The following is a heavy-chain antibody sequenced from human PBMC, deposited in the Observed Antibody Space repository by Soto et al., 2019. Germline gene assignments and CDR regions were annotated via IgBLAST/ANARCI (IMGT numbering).Heavy chain of an antibody. J-gene: IGHJ6*02. D-gene: IGHD4-17*01. V-gene: IGHV1-69*13. Sequence: SVMVSCKASGGTFSSYAISWVRQAPGQGLEWMGGIIPIFGTANYAQKFRGRVTITADESTSTAYMELSSLRSEDTAVYYCAQTVTNNYYYGMDVWGQGTTVTVSS. CDR1: GGTFSSYA. CDR2: IIPIFGTA. CDR3: AQTVTNNYYYGMDV.